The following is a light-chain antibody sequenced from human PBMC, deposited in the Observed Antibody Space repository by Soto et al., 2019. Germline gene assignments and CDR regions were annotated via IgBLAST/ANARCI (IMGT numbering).Light chain of an antibody. V-gene: IGKV3-20*01. CDR3: QQYGSSGT. J-gene: IGKJ1*01. CDR2: GAS. CDR1: QSVAKNY. Sequence: EIVMTQSPATLSVSPGERITLSCRASQSVAKNYLGWFQQKPGQAPRLLIYGASNRATGIPDRFSGSGSGTDFTLTISRLEPEDFAVYYCQQYGSSGTFGQGTKVDIK.